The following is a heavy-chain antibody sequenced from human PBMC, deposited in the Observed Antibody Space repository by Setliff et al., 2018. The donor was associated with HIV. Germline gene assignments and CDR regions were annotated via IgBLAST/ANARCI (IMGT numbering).Heavy chain of an antibody. V-gene: IGHV4-30-4*08. J-gene: IGHJ5*02. CDR1: GGSISSGDYY. CDR2: IYYSGST. Sequence: SETLSLTCTVSGGSISSGDYYWSWIRQPPGKGLEWIGYIYYSGSTCYNPSLKSRVTISVDTSKNQFSLKLSSVTAADTAVYYCARGGGNSCDPWGQGTLVTVSS. CDR3: ARGGGNSCDP. D-gene: IGHD2-2*01.